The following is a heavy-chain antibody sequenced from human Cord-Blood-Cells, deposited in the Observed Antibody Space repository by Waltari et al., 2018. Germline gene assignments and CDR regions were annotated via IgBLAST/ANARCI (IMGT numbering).Heavy chain of an antibody. CDR3: ARGRYYDSTPNWFDP. CDR1: GYTFTGYY. D-gene: IGHD3-16*01. J-gene: IGHJ5*02. Sequence: QVQLVQSGAEVKKPGASVKVSCKASGYTFTGYYMHWVRQAPGQGLEWMGWINPNSGGTNYAQKFQGRVTMTRDTSRSTAYMELSRLRSDDTAVYYCARGRYYDSTPNWFDPWGQGTLVTVSS. CDR2: INPNSGGT. V-gene: IGHV1-2*02.